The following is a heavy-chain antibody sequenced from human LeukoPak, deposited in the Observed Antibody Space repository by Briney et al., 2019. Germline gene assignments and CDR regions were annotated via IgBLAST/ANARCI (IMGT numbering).Heavy chain of an antibody. Sequence: QPGASLRLSCAASGFIFSNYAMSWVRQASGKGLEWVSAIVGRGSSTYYADSVKGRFTISRDNSKNTLYLQLNRLRAEDTAVYYCAKWGDYDILTGYYDSDYWGQGTLVTVSS. D-gene: IGHD3-9*01. CDR2: IVGRGSST. CDR1: GFIFSNYA. V-gene: IGHV3-23*01. J-gene: IGHJ4*02. CDR3: AKWGDYDILTGYYDSDY.